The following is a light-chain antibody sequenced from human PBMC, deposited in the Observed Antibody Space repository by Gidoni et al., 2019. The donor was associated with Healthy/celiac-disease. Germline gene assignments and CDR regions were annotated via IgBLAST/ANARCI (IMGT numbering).Light chain of an antibody. CDR3: QQRSNWLT. J-gene: IGKJ5*01. CDR1: QSVSSY. Sequence: DIVLTQSPATLSLSPGERATLSCSASQSVSSYLAWYQQKPGQAPRLLIYDASNRATGIPARFSGSGSGTDFTLTISSLEPEDFAVYYCQQRSNWLTFGQGTRLEIK. V-gene: IGKV3-11*01. CDR2: DAS.